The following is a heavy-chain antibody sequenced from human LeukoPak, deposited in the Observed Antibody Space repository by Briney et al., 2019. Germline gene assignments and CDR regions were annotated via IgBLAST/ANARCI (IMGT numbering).Heavy chain of an antibody. V-gene: IGHV3-23*01. Sequence: GGSLRLSCAASGFTFSSYAMSWVRQAPGKGLEWVSAISGSGGSTYYADSVKGRFTISRDNSKSTLYLQMNSLRAEDTALYYCAKSILKAAGTGWYFDYWGQGTLVTVSS. CDR1: GFTFSSYA. J-gene: IGHJ4*02. D-gene: IGHD6-13*01. CDR2: ISGSGGST. CDR3: AKSILKAAGTGWYFDY.